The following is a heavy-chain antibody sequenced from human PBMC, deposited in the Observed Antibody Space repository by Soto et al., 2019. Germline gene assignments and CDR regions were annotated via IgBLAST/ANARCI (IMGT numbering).Heavy chain of an antibody. CDR3: SRHGYNYGGGYFDY. Sequence: EVQLVESGGGLVQPGGSLRLSCAASGVTVSSNYMSWVRQAPGKGLEWVSVIYSGGRTYYADSVKGRFTISRDNSKNTLYLQINSRRAEDTAVYYCSRHGYNYGGGYFDYWGQGTLVTVSS. D-gene: IGHD5-18*01. J-gene: IGHJ4*02. V-gene: IGHV3-66*04. CDR2: IYSGGRT. CDR1: GVTVSSNY.